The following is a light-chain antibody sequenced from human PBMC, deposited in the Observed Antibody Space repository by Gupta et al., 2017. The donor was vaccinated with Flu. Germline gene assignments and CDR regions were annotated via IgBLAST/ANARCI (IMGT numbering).Light chain of an antibody. CDR2: TAS. V-gene: IGKV1-5*03. Sequence: DIQMTQSPSTLSASLGGRVTITCRTSQNIDTWLAWYQQKPGKAPNLLIFTASTLHTGVPSRFTGSGSETEFTLTISSLQPDDSATYYCQQDKSLPYTFGQGTKLEIK. CDR3: QQDKSLPYT. CDR1: QNIDTW. J-gene: IGKJ2*01.